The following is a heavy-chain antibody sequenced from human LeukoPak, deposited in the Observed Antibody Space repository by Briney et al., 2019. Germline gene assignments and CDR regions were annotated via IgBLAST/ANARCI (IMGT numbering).Heavy chain of an antibody. J-gene: IGHJ4*02. CDR1: GYTFTGDY. D-gene: IGHD6-19*01. CDR3: ARIKYSLAVAGTGGFDY. CDR2: INPNSGGT. Sequence: GASVKVSCKASGYTFTGDYMHWVRQAPGQGLEWMGWINPNSGGTNYAQKFQGRVTMTRDTSISTAYMELSRLRSDDTAVYYCARIKYSLAVAGTGGFDYWGQGTLVTVSS. V-gene: IGHV1-2*02.